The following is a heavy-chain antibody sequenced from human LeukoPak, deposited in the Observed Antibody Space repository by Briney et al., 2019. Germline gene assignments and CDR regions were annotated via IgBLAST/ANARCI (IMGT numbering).Heavy chain of an antibody. D-gene: IGHD6-13*01. CDR3: ARADLSIAAAGTWAEYFQH. Sequence: ASVTVSCTASGYTFTSYYMHWVRQAPGQGLEWMGIINPSGGSTSYAQKFQGRVTMTRDTSTSTVYMELSSLRSEDTAVYYCARADLSIAAAGTWAEYFQHWGQGTLVTVSS. J-gene: IGHJ1*01. CDR1: GYTFTSYY. CDR2: INPSGGST. V-gene: IGHV1-46*01.